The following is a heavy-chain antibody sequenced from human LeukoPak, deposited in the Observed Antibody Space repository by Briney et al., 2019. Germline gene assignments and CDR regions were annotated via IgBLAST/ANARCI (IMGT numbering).Heavy chain of an antibody. CDR2: ISSSSSTI. D-gene: IGHD6-6*01. Sequence: GSLRLSCAASGFTFSSYSMNWVRQAPGKGLEWVSYISSSSSTIYYADSVKGRFTISRDNAKNSLYLQMNSLRAEDTAVYYCARGARYYYYMDVWGKGTTVTVSS. CDR3: ARGARYYYYMDV. CDR1: GFTFSSYS. J-gene: IGHJ6*03. V-gene: IGHV3-48*01.